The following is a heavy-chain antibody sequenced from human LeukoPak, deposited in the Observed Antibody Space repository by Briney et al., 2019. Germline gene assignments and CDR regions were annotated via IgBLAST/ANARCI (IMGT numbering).Heavy chain of an antibody. D-gene: IGHD6-19*01. V-gene: IGHV3-7*03. CDR2: IKRDVSDK. CDR1: GFTFSTYY. CDR3: AASSGWFCLDY. Sequence: GGSLRLSCAASGFTFSTYYMSWVRQAPGKGLEWVGNIKRDVSDKYYVDSVKGRFTISRDNAKNSLYLQMNSLRVEDTAVYYCAASSGWFCLDYWGQGTLVTVSS. J-gene: IGHJ4*02.